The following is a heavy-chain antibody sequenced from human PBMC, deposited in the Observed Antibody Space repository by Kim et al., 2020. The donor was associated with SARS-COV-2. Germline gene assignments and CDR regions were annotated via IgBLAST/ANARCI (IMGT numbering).Heavy chain of an antibody. D-gene: IGHD1-7*01. CDR3: ARHRTPYRHPDAFDI. CDR1: GYSFTSYW. V-gene: IGHV5-51*07. J-gene: IGHJ3*02. CDR2: IYPGDSDT. Sequence: GESLKISCKGSGYSFTSYWIGWVHQMPGKGLEWMGIIYPGDSDTRYSPSFQGQVTISADKSISTAYLQWSSLKASDTAMYYCARHRTPYRHPDAFDIWGQGTMVTVSS.